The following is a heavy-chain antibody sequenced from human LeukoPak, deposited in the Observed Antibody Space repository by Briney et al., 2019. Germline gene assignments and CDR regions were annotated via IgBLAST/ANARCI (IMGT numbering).Heavy chain of an antibody. CDR2: IYYSGGT. J-gene: IGHJ4*02. CDR1: GGSISSYY. V-gene: IGHV4-59*01. Sequence: PSETLSLTCTVSGGSISSYYWRWIRQPPGKGLEWIGYIYYSGGTNYNPSLKSRVTISVDTSKNQFSLKLSSVTAADTAVYYCARAGYCSGDSCFFDSWGQGTLVTVSS. D-gene: IGHD2-15*01. CDR3: ARAGYCSGDSCFFDS.